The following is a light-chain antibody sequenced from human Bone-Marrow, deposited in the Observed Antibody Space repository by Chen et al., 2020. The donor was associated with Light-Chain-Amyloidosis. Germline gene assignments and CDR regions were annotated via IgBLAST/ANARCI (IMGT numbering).Light chain of an antibody. Sequence: SYELTQPPSVSVSPGQTARITCSGDDLPTKYAYWYQQKPGQAPVLVIHRDTERPSGISERFSGSRSWTTATLTNSGVQAEDGADYHCQSADSSGTYEVIFGGGTKLTVL. V-gene: IGLV3-25*03. CDR2: RDT. J-gene: IGLJ2*01. CDR3: QSADSSGTYEVI. CDR1: DLPTKY.